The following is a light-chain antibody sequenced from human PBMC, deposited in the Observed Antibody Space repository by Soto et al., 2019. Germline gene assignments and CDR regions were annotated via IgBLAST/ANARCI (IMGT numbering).Light chain of an antibody. CDR3: QQYHTSSIT. J-gene: IGKJ5*01. CDR1: QTISSW. V-gene: IGKV1-5*01. Sequence: DIQRPPSPSPPSASVGDRVTITCRASQTISSWLAWYQQKPGKAPNLLIYDASTLERGVPSRFSGTGSGTEFTLTIDRLQPDDFATYYCQQYHTSSITFGQGTRLEI. CDR2: DAS.